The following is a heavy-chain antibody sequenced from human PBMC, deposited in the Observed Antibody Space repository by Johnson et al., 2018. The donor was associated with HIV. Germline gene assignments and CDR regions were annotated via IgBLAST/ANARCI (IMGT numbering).Heavy chain of an antibody. CDR2: RLYDGSNK. V-gene: IGHV3-30-3*01. Sequence: QVQLVESGGGLVQPGGSLRLSCAASGFTFSSYAVHWVRQAPGKGLEWVAVRLYDGSNKYYTDSVKGRFTISRDNAEKSLYLQMNSLRAEDTAVYYCAKALPYCSSTSCYAFDAFDIWGQGTMVTVSS. CDR1: GFTFSSYA. CDR3: AKALPYCSSTSCYAFDAFDI. D-gene: IGHD2-2*01. J-gene: IGHJ3*02.